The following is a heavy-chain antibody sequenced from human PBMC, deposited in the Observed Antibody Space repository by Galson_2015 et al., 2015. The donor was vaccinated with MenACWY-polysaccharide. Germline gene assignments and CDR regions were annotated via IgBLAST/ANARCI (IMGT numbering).Heavy chain of an antibody. CDR2: ISSGSSTI. V-gene: IGHV3-48*01. CDR1: GFTFSSYT. Sequence: LRLSCAASGFTFSSYTMNWVRQAPGKGLEWLSYISSGSSTIYYADSVKGRFTISRDNAENSLYLQMNSLRAEDTAVYYCARGRLDYWGQGTLVTVSS. J-gene: IGHJ4*02. CDR3: ARGRLDY.